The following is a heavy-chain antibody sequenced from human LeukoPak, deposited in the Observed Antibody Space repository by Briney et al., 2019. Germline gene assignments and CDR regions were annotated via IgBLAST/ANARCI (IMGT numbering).Heavy chain of an antibody. CDR1: GFTFSIYA. D-gene: IGHD4-11*01. Sequence: PGGSLRLSSAASGFTFSIYAMSGVPHTPGKRLEWVSVISGSGGSTYYRDSVKGRFTISRDNSKNTLYLQMSSLTAGDTAVYFCAKDGTTTVTFDYWGQGTLVTVSS. CDR3: AKDGTTTVTFDY. V-gene: IGHV3-23*01. J-gene: IGHJ4*02. CDR2: ISGSGGST.